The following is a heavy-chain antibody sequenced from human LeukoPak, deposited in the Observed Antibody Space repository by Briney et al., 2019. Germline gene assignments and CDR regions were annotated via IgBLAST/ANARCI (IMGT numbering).Heavy chain of an antibody. J-gene: IGHJ5*02. CDR2: IYYSGST. V-gene: IGHV4-39*07. CDR1: GGSISSSSYY. Sequence: SETLSLTCTVSGGSISSSSYYWGWIRQPPGKGLEWIGSIYYSGSTYYNPSLKSRVTISVDTSKNQFSLKLSSVTAADTAVYYCARGGNILTGYNWFDPWGQGTLVTVSS. D-gene: IGHD3-9*01. CDR3: ARGGNILTGYNWFDP.